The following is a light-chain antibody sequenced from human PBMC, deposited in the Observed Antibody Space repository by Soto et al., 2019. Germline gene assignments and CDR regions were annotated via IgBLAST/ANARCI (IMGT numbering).Light chain of an antibody. Sequence: EIVMTQSPATLSVSPGERATLSCRASQSVNSNLAWYQYKPGQAPRLLIYGASTRATGIPARFGGSGSGTEFTLTISSLQSEDFAVYYCQQYKDWPLWTFGQGTKVEIE. CDR1: QSVNSN. J-gene: IGKJ1*01. CDR2: GAS. V-gene: IGKV3-15*01. CDR3: QQYKDWPLWT.